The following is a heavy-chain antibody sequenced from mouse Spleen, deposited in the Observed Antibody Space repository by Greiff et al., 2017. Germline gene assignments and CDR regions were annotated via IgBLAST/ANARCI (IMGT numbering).Heavy chain of an antibody. CDR1: GYTFTDYY. Sequence: LEESGAELARPGASVKLSCKASGYTFTDYYINWVKQRTGQGLEWIGEIYPGSGNTYYNEKFKGKATLTADKSSSTAYMQLSSLTSEDSAVYFCARGDGNYLYAMDYWGQGTSVTVSS. D-gene: IGHD2-1*01. J-gene: IGHJ4*01. V-gene: IGHV1-77*01. CDR2: IYPGSGNT. CDR3: ARGDGNYLYAMDY.